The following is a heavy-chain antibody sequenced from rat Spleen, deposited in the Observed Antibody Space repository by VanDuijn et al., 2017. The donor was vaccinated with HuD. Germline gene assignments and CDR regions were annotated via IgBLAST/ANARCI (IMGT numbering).Heavy chain of an antibody. CDR2: ITNTGDST. CDR3: TRDWVYPFTY. J-gene: IGHJ3*01. V-gene: IGHV5-31*01. Sequence: EVHLVESGGGLVQPGRSLKLSCVASGVTFNNYWMNWIRQAPTKGLEWIASITNTGDSTYYPDSVKGRFTISRDNAKSTLYLQMNSLRSEDTATYYCTRDWVYPFTYWGQGTLVTVSS. CDR1: GVTFNNYW. D-gene: IGHD1-9*01.